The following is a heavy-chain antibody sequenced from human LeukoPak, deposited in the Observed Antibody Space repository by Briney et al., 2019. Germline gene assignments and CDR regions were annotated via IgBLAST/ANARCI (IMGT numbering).Heavy chain of an antibody. CDR2: ISSSGSTI. J-gene: IGHJ4*02. CDR3: ASDTYASGLDY. CDR1: GFTFSDYY. V-gene: IGHV3-11*01. D-gene: IGHD2-15*01. Sequence: GGSLRLSCAASGFTFSDYYMSWIRQAPGKGLEWVSYISSSGSTIYYADSVKGRFTISRDNAKNSLYLQMNSQRAEDTAVYYCASDTYASGLDYWGQGTLVTVSS.